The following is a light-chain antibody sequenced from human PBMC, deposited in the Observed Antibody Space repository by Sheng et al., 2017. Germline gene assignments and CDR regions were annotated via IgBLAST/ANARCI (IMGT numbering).Light chain of an antibody. J-gene: IGKJ2*03. V-gene: IGKV1-39*01. CDR3: HQSYTIPYS. Sequence: EIQMTQSPSSLSASVGDRVTITCRASQSITSYLTWYQQKPGKAPKLLIYSASSLQGGVPSRFSGTGSGTDFTLTISSLQPEDFATYYCHQSYTIPYSFAQGTKVEI. CDR1: QSITSY. CDR2: SAS.